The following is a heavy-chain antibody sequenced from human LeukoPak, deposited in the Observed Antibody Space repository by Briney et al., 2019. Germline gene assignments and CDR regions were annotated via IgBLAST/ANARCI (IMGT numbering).Heavy chain of an antibody. J-gene: IGHJ4*02. CDR3: ARLRGYCSSSSCSGAEDY. V-gene: IGHV3-21*01. Sequence: PGGSLRLPCAASGFTFSSYSMNWVRQAPGKGLEWVSSISSGSNYIYYADSVKGRFTISRDNAKNSLYLQLNSLRAEDTAVYYCARLRGYCSSSSCSGAEDYWGQGTLVTVSS. CDR2: ISSGSNYI. CDR1: GFTFSSYS. D-gene: IGHD2-2*01.